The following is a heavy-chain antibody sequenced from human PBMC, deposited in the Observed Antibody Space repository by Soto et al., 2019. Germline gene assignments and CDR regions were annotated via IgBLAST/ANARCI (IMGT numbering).Heavy chain of an antibody. D-gene: IGHD5-18*01. J-gene: IGHJ4*02. CDR2: INPGSVTR. CDR1: GLTFTTYN. Sequence: EVQLVESGGGLVQPGGSLRLSCAVSGLTFTTYNFNWVRQAPGKGLEWISFINPGSVTRHYADSVKGRFTISRDNAKHSLYLQMNSLTDADTAVYYWVSAWKGNSDGYFYWGQGTLVTVSS. CDR3: VSAWKGNSDGYFY. V-gene: IGHV3-48*02.